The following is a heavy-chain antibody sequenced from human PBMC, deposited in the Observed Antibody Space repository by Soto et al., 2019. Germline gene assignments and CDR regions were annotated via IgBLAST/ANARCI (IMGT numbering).Heavy chain of an antibody. V-gene: IGHV4-31*03. J-gene: IGHJ3*02. D-gene: IGHD3-22*01. CDR1: GDSVNSGGYY. CDR2: IYHSGNT. CDR3: ARDTYYYDSSGYYYDVRTFDI. Sequence: PSETLSLTCTVSGDSVNSGGYYWSWIRQHPGKGLEWIGYIYHSGNTYYNPSLKSRVTISVDTSKNHFSLKLKSVTAADTAVYYCARDTYYYDSSGYYYDVRTFDIWGQGTMVTVSS.